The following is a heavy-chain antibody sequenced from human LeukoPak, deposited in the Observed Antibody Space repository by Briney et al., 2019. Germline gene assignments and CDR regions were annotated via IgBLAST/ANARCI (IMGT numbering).Heavy chain of an antibody. Sequence: GGSLRLSCAASGFTFSNFAMSWVRQAPGKGLEWVSAISGSGGTTYYADSEKGRFTISRDNSKNTLYLQMNSLRAEDTAVYYCAKVSGGGLYYDGMDVWGQGTTVTVSS. J-gene: IGHJ6*02. V-gene: IGHV3-23*01. CDR2: ISGSGGTT. CDR3: AKVSGGGLYYDGMDV. D-gene: IGHD1-14*01. CDR1: GFTFSNFA.